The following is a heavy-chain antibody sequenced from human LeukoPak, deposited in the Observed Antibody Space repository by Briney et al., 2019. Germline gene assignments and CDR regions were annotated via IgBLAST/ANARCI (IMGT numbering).Heavy chain of an antibody. J-gene: IGHJ4*02. CDR1: GGSISSGGYY. CDR3: VSGSYYNDYYFDY. Sequence: SETLSLTCTVSGGSISSGGYYWSWIRQHPGKGLEWIGYIYYSGSTYYNPSLKSRVTISVDTSKNQFSLKLSSVTAADTAVYYCVSGSYYNDYYFDYWGQGTLVTVSS. V-gene: IGHV4-31*03. D-gene: IGHD3-10*01. CDR2: IYYSGST.